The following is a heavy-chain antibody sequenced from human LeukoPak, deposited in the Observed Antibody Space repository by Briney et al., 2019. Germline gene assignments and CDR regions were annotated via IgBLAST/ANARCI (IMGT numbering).Heavy chain of an antibody. CDR1: GFTFSSYA. D-gene: IGHD1-1*01. J-gene: IGHJ6*02. CDR3: ARYDARYGMDV. Sequence: GGSLRLSCAASGFTFSSYAMHWVRQAPGKGLEWVAVISYDGSNKYYADSVKGRFTIPRDNSKNTLYLQMNSLRAEDTAVHYCARYDARYGMDVWGQGATVTVSS. CDR2: ISYDGSNK. V-gene: IGHV3-30-3*01.